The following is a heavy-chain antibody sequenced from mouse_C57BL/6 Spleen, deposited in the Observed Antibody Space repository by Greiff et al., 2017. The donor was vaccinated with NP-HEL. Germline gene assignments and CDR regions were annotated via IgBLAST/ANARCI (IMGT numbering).Heavy chain of an antibody. Sequence: QVQLQQSGAELVRPGASVTLSCKASGYTFTDYEMHWVKQTPVHGLEWIGAIDPETGGTAYNQKFKGKAILTADKSSSTAYMELRSLTSEDSAVYYCTRHGSRRNYAMDYWGQGTSVTVSS. D-gene: IGHD1-1*01. CDR1: GYTFTDYE. J-gene: IGHJ4*01. CDR2: IDPETGGT. V-gene: IGHV1-15*01. CDR3: TRHGSRRNYAMDY.